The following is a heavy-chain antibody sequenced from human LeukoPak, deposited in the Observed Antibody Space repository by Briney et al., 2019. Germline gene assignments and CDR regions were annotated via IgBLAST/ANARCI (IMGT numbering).Heavy chain of an antibody. D-gene: IGHD6-25*01. CDR3: ARGFSSAAEDAFDI. V-gene: IGHV1-8*01. CDR1: GYTFTRYD. J-gene: IGHJ3*02. CDR2: MNTNSGNT. Sequence: SYEXSGYTFTRYDINWVGQATGQGREGMGWMNTNSGNTGYAQKFQGRVTMTRNTSISTAYMELSSLRSEDTAVYYCARGFSSAAEDAFDIWGQGTMVTVSS.